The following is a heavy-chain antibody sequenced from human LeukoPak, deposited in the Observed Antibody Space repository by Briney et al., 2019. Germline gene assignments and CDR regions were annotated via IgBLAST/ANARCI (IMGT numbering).Heavy chain of an antibody. Sequence: GGSLRLSCEASGVTFSSYVMSWVRQAPGKGPEWVSGISWNSGSIGYADSVKGRFTISRDNAKNSLYLQMNSLRAEDTALYYCAKAADSSGYYHDAFDIWGQGTMVTVSS. J-gene: IGHJ3*02. V-gene: IGHV3-9*01. CDR3: AKAADSSGYYHDAFDI. CDR2: ISWNSGSI. CDR1: GVTFSSYV. D-gene: IGHD3-22*01.